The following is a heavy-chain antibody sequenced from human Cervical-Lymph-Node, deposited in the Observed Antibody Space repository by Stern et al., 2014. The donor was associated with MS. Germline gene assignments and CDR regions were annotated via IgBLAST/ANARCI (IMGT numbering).Heavy chain of an antibody. J-gene: IGHJ4*02. CDR3: AKVAYSGNALDY. Sequence: VQLVESGGDLVQPGGSLRLSCAASEFTFSDYSMTWVRQAPPTGLEWVSTIISSGVITYYADTVKGRFHISRVNSNNTLHLQMNSLRAEDTAIYFCAKVAYSGNALDYWGQGTLVTVSS. CDR1: EFTFSDYS. V-gene: IGHV3-23*04. D-gene: IGHD4-23*01. CDR2: IISSGVIT.